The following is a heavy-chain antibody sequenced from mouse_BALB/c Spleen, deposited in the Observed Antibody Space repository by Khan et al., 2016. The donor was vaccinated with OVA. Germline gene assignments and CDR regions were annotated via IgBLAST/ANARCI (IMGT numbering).Heavy chain of an antibody. CDR3: ARQPYYHYYIMDY. CDR1: GFSLTDYG. D-gene: IGHD2-10*01. J-gene: IGHJ4*01. V-gene: IGHV2-6-1*01. CDR2: LWSDGST. Sequence: QVQLKESGPGLVVPSQSLSLTCTISGFSLTDYGVHWVRQPPGKGLEWLVVLWSDGSTAYNSALKSRLSIIKDKSKSQIFLKMNSLQTDDTAMYYCARQPYYHYYIMDYWGQGTSVTVSS.